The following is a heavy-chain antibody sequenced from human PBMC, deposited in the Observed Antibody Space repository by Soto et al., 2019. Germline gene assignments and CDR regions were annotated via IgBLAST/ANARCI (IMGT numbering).Heavy chain of an antibody. V-gene: IGHV3-11*05. CDR1: GFTFSDYY. CDR3: ARDHYGPGWFDP. Sequence: GGSLRLSCAASGFTFSDYYMSWIRQAPGKGLEWVSCISSSSSYTNYADSVKGRFTISRDNAKNSLYLQMNSLRAEDTAVYYCARDHYGPGWFDPWGQGTLVTVSS. J-gene: IGHJ5*02. D-gene: IGHD3-10*01. CDR2: ISSSSSYT.